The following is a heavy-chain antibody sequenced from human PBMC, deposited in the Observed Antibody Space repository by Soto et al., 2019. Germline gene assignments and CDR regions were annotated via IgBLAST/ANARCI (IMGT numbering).Heavy chain of an antibody. CDR2: IYPSDSDT. D-gene: IGHD3-3*01. J-gene: IGHJ4*02. Sequence: GESLKISCKGSGYNFAGYWIAWVRQMPGKGLELMGIIYPSDSDTRYRPSFQGQVTISADKSISSAYLQWSSLRASDTAMYYCARGGVSTRTFDYWGQGSPVTVS. V-gene: IGHV5-51*01. CDR3: ARGGVSTRTFDY. CDR1: GYNFAGYW.